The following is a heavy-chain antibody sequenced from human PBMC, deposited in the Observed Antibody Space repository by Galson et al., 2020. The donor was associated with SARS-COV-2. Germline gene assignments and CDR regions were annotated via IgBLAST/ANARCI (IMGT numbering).Heavy chain of an antibody. V-gene: IGHV2-70*01. CDR3: GRVGLLSPYCYYGMDV. CDR1: GFSLSTSGMC. J-gene: IGHJ6*02. CDR2: IDWDDDK. Sequence: SGPTLVKPTQTLTLTCTFSGFSLSTSGMCVSWIRQPPGKALEWLALIDWDDDKYYSTSLKTRLTISKDTSKNQVVLTMTNMDPVDTPAYYCGRVGLLSPYCYYGMDVWGQGTTVTDSS. D-gene: IGHD2-21*02.